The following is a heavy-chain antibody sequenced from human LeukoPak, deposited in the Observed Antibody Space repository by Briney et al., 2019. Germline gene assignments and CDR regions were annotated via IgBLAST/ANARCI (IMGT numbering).Heavy chain of an antibody. CDR3: ARDLGGMAHYFDY. J-gene: IGHJ4*02. V-gene: IGHV3-NL1*01. CDR1: GFTFSSYG. Sequence: GGSLRLSCAASGFTFSSYGMHWVRQAPGKGLEWVSVIYSGGSTYYADSVKGRFTISRDNSKNTLYLQMNSLRAEDTAVYYCARDLGGMAHYFDYWGQGTLVTVSS. CDR2: IYSGGST. D-gene: IGHD3-16*01.